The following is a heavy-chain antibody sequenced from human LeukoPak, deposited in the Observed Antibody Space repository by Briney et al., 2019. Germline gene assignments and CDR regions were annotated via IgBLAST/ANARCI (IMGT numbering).Heavy chain of an antibody. CDR2: IKEDGSEK. V-gene: IGHV3-7*01. D-gene: IGHD6-19*01. CDR1: GFAFGSYW. CDR3: ATGGWYLAY. J-gene: IGHJ4*02. Sequence: PGGSLRLSCAASGFAFGSYWMSWVRQAPGKGLEWVANIKEDGSEKYYLDSVKGRISISGDNAKNSLYLQINSLKVEDRAVYYCATGGWYLAYWGQGTLVTVSS.